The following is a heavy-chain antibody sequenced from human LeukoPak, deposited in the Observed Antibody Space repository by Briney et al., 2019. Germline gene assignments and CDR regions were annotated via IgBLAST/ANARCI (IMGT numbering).Heavy chain of an antibody. Sequence: SRTLSLTCAVSGTSFCSYYWSWIRQPPGKGLEWIGEVNHGGYTNDNPSLKSRVTISVDTSKNQFSLRLRSVTAADTGVYFCARMTTGHDFWGQGTLVTVSS. CDR3: ARMTTGHDF. J-gene: IGHJ4*02. D-gene: IGHD4-17*01. V-gene: IGHV4-34*01. CDR1: GTSFCSYY. CDR2: VNHGGYT.